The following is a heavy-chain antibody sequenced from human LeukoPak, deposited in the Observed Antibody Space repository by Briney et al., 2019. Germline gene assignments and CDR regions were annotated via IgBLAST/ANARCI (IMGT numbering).Heavy chain of an antibody. CDR1: GYSISSSNW. CDR2: IYYSGST. V-gene: IGHV4-28*03. CDR3: ARARVYYGGYVDY. Sequence: SETLSLTCAVSGYSISSSNWWGWIRQPPGKGLEWIGYIYYSGSTYYNPSLKSRVTMSVDTSKNQFSLKLSSVTAVDTAVYYCARARVYYGGYVDYWGQGTLVTVSS. J-gene: IGHJ4*02. D-gene: IGHD3-10*01.